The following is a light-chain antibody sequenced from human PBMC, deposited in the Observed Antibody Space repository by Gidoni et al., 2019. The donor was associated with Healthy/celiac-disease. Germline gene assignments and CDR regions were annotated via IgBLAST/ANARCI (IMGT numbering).Light chain of an antibody. CDR1: QSSSSW. CDR3: QQYNSYPWT. CDR2: KAS. J-gene: IGKJ1*01. Sequence: DIQMTQSPSTLSASVGDRVTITCRASQSSSSWLAWYQQKPGKAPKLLIYKASSLESGVPSWFSGSGSGTEFTLTISSLQPDDFATYYCQQYNSYPWTFGQGTKVEIK. V-gene: IGKV1-5*03.